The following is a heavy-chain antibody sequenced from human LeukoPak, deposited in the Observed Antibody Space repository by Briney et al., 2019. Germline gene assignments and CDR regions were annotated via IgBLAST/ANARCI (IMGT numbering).Heavy chain of an antibody. Sequence: GESLKISCKGSGYSFTSYWIGWVRQMPGKGLEWMGIIYPGDSDTRYSPSFQGQVTISADKSISTAYLQWSSLKVSDTAMYYCARQGDYDSSGYYPNWFDPWGQGTLVTVSS. CDR3: ARQGDYDSSGYYPNWFDP. D-gene: IGHD3-22*01. V-gene: IGHV5-51*01. CDR1: GYSFTSYW. CDR2: IYPGDSDT. J-gene: IGHJ5*02.